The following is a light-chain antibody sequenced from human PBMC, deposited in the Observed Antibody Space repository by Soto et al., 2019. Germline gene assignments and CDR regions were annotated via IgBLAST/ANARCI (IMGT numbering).Light chain of an antibody. CDR2: GAS. J-gene: IGKJ1*01. V-gene: IGKV3-20*01. Sequence: EDVLTQSPGTLSLSPGERATLSCRASQSVSSVYLAWYQQRPGQAPSLLMYGASSRATGTPERFSGSGSGTDFTLTISRXEPEDFAVYYCQQYGSSPRTFGQGTKVDIK. CDR1: QSVSSVY. CDR3: QQYGSSPRT.